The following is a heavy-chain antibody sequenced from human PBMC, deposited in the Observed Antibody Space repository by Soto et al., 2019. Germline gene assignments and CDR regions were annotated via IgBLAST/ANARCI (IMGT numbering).Heavy chain of an antibody. CDR2: IFYSGST. D-gene: IGHD4-17*01. V-gene: IGHV4-39*01. CDR1: GGSITSISYY. J-gene: IGHJ4*02. Sequence: PSETLSLTCTVSGGSITSISYYWGWIRQPPGKGLEWIGNIFYSGSTYYTPSLKCRVTISVDTSKNHFSLKLTFVTAADTAFYYCARHRAYGDYAQIYFDYWGQGALVTVSS. CDR3: ARHRAYGDYAQIYFDY.